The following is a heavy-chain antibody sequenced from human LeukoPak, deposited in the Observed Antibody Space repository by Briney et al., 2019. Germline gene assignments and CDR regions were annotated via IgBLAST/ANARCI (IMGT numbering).Heavy chain of an antibody. CDR3: ARGLDMAGQDLYYYYMDV. CDR1: RFTFSSSS. CDR2: ISSSNYYI. D-gene: IGHD5-24*01. Sequence: PGWSLRLSCAASRFTFSSSSMNWVRQAPGKGLEWVSSISSSNYYIYYADSVKGRFTISRDNAKNSLYLQMNSLRAEDTAVYYCARGLDMAGQDLYYYYMDVWGKGTTATVSS. V-gene: IGHV3-21*06. J-gene: IGHJ6*03.